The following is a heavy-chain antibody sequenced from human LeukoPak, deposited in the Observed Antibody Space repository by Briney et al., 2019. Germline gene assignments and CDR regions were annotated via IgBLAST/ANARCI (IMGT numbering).Heavy chain of an antibody. J-gene: IGHJ6*02. CDR3: AKDVVYCSSTSCPNPYYYYYGMDV. Sequence: GGSLRLSCAASGFTFSSYGMNRVRQAPGKGLEWVSGISGSGAGTFGTTSYAGSVKGRFTISRDNSKNTLYLQMNSLRAEDTAIYYCAKDVVYCSSTSCPNPYYYYYGMDVWGQGTTVTVSS. D-gene: IGHD2-2*01. CDR1: GFTFSSYG. V-gene: IGHV3-23*01. CDR2: ISGSGAGTFGTT.